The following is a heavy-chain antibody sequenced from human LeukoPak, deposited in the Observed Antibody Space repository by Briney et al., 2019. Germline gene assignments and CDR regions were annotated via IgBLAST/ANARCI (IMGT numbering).Heavy chain of an antibody. V-gene: IGHV3-30*18. CDR2: ISYDGSHK. D-gene: IGHD6-19*01. CDR1: GFTFSSYG. J-gene: IGHJ4*02. Sequence: GRSLRLSCAASGFTFSSYGMHWVRQAPGKGLEWVAVISYDGSHKYCADSVKVRFTISRDNSKNTLYLQMNSLRAEDTAVYYCAKLAEYAYSSGWFDYWGQGTLVTVSS. CDR3: AKLAEYAYSSGWFDY.